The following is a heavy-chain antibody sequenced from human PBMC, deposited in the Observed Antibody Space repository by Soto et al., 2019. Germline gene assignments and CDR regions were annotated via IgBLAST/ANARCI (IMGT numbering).Heavy chain of an antibody. Sequence: GGSLRLSCAASGFTFSSYAMSWVRQAPGKGLEWVSAISGSGGSTYYADSVKGRFTISRDNSKNTLYLQMNSLRAEDTAVYYCARESFGSYGSYLDYWGQGTLVTVSS. CDR3: ARESFGSYGSYLDY. CDR2: ISGSGGST. V-gene: IGHV3-23*01. CDR1: GFTFSSYA. D-gene: IGHD5-18*01. J-gene: IGHJ4*02.